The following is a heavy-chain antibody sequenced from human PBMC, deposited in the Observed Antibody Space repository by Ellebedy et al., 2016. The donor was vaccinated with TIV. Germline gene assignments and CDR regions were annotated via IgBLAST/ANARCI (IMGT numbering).Heavy chain of an antibody. J-gene: IGHJ4*02. Sequence: MPSETLSLTCTVSSGSISTYYWSWIRQPPGRGLEWIGYIYYSGSTKYNPSLKSRVTISVETSKNQVSLKLRSLTAADTAVYFCARQGPYDFDLDYWGQGILVTVSS. CDR3: ARQGPYDFDLDY. D-gene: IGHD3-3*01. V-gene: IGHV4-59*08. CDR1: SGSISTYY. CDR2: IYYSGST.